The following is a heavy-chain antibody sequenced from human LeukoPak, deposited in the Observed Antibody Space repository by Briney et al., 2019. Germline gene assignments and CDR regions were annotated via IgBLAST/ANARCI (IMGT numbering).Heavy chain of an antibody. Sequence: GESLKISCKGSEYDFANYWIGWVRQMPGKGLEWMGIVYPAGSRIHYSPSFQGQVTMSVDRSISTAYLQWTSLKASDTAMYFCARRKFSDTWFDPWGQGTQVIVSS. CDR3: ARRKFSDTWFDP. CDR2: VYPAGSRI. CDR1: EYDFANYW. V-gene: IGHV5-51*01. D-gene: IGHD1-14*01. J-gene: IGHJ5*02.